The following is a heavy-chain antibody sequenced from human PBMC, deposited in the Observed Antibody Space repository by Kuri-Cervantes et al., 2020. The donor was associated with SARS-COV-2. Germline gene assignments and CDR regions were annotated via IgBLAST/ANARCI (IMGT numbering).Heavy chain of an antibody. CDR1: GGSFSGHY. CDR3: ARVCYDFWSGYYTSYYYMDV. CDR2: INHSGST. Sequence: SQTLSLTCAVYGGSFSGHYWSWIRQPPGKGLEWIGEINHSGSTNYNPSLKSRVTISVDTSKNQFSLKLSSVTAADTAVYYCARVCYDFWSGYYTSYYYMDVWGKGTTVTVSS. J-gene: IGHJ6*03. D-gene: IGHD3-3*01. V-gene: IGHV4-34*01.